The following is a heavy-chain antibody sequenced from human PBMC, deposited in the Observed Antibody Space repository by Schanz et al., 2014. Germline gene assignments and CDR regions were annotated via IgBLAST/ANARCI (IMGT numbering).Heavy chain of an antibody. CDR2: VSRSTPDI. Sequence: EVQLVESGGGLVKPGGFLRLSCAASGFTFSSYSMNWVRQAPGKGLEWVSYVSRSTPDIYYADSVKGRFTMSRDNAKNSVFLQMNRLRAEDTAVYYCAKDGPGGSGSYSADGGMDVWGQGTTVNVSS. J-gene: IGHJ6*02. CDR3: AKDGPGGSGSYSADGGMDV. D-gene: IGHD3-10*01. V-gene: IGHV3-48*01. CDR1: GFTFSSYS.